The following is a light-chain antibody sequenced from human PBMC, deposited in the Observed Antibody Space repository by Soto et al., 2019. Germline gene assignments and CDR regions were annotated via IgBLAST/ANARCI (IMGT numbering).Light chain of an antibody. Sequence: DIQMTQSPSTLSASVGDRVTITCRASQSISSWLAWYQQKPGKAPKLLIYDASSLESGVPSRFSGSGSGTEFTPTISSLQPDVLASYDTKQYNIHLNSFGKGTKLQI. CDR2: DAS. V-gene: IGKV1-5*01. CDR1: QSISSW. CDR3: KQYNIHLNS. J-gene: IGKJ2*01.